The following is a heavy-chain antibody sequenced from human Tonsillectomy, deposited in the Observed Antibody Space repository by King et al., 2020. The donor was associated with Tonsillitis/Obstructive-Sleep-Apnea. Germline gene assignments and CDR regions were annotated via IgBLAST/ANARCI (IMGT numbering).Heavy chain of an antibody. Sequence: VQLVESGGGLVQPGGSLRLSCAASGFTFSSYWMSWVRQAPGKGLEWVANIKQDGSEKHYVDSVKGRFTISRDNAKNSLYLQMNSLRAEDTAVYYCVRDSVRFLEWLLGDSWGQGTLVTVSS. CDR3: VRDSVRFLEWLLGDS. CDR1: GFTFSSYW. V-gene: IGHV3-7*01. D-gene: IGHD3-3*01. CDR2: IKQDGSEK. J-gene: IGHJ4*02.